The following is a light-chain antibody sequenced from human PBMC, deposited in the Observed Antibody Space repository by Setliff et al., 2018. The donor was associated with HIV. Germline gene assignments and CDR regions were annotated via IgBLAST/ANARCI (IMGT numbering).Light chain of an antibody. CDR2: DVS. V-gene: IGLV2-14*02. J-gene: IGLJ1*01. CDR1: SSDVGSYNL. CDR3: SSYTSSIPLYV. Sequence: QSVLTQPASVSGSPGQSITISCTGTSSDVGSYNLVSWYQQHPGEAPKLIIYDVSYRPSGVSNRFSGSKSANTASLTISGLQAEDEAHYYCSSYTSSIPLYVFG.